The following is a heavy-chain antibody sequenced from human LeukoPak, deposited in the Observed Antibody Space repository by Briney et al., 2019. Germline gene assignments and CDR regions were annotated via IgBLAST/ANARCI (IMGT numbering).Heavy chain of an antibody. V-gene: IGHV1-8*01. CDR3: ARRGPRGFGYYYYGMDV. Sequence: ASVKVSCKASGYTFTSYDINWVRKATGQGVEGMGWMNPNSGNTGYAQKFQGRVTMTRNTSISTAYMELSSLRSEDTAVYYCARRGPRGFGYYYYGMDVWGQGTTVTVSS. CDR1: GYTFTSYD. CDR2: MNPNSGNT. J-gene: IGHJ6*02. D-gene: IGHD3-10*01.